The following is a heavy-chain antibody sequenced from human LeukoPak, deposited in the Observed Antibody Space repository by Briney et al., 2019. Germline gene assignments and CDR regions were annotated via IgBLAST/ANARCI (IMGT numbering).Heavy chain of an antibody. D-gene: IGHD2-21*01. V-gene: IGHV3-23*01. CDR2: IGTSGANT. CDR3: AKKSGDHFHFDF. Sequence: GGSLRLSCAVSGFTFSNAWMSWVRQAPGKGLEWVATIGTSGANTYHADSVKGRFTISRDNSKSTLYLQMNSLRAEDTAVYHCAKKSGDHFHFDFWGPGNPGHRLL. CDR1: GFTFSNAW. J-gene: IGHJ4*02.